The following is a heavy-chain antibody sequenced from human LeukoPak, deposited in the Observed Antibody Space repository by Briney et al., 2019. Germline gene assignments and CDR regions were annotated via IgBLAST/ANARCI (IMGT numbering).Heavy chain of an antibody. CDR3: ARDLMTTVTTYGDY. Sequence: SVKVSCKASGYTFTGYYMHWVRQAPGQGLEWMGRIIPILGIANYAQKFQGRVTITADKSTSTAYMELSSLRSEDTAVYYCARDLMTTVTTYGDYWGQGTLVTVSS. J-gene: IGHJ4*02. V-gene: IGHV1-69*04. D-gene: IGHD4-17*01. CDR1: GYTFTGYY. CDR2: IIPILGIA.